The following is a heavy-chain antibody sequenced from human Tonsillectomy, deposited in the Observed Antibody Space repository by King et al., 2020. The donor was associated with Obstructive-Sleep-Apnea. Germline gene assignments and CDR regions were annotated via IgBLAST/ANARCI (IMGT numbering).Heavy chain of an antibody. CDR3: AKDLSSGWYSPLDY. J-gene: IGHJ4*02. V-gene: IGHV3-9*01. CDR2: ISWNSGSI. D-gene: IGHD6-19*01. CDR1: GFTFDDYA. Sequence: QLVQSGGGLVQPGRSLRLSCAASGFTFDDYAIHWVRQAPGKGLEWVSGISWNSGSIGYADSVKGRFTISRDNAKNSLYLQMHSLRAEDTALYYCAKDLSSGWYSPLDYWGQGTLVTVSS.